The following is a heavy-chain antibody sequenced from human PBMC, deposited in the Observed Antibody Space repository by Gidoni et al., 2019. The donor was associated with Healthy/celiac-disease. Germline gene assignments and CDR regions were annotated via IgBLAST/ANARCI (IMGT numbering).Heavy chain of an antibody. J-gene: IGHJ3*02. CDR1: GGSLSRSSYY. V-gene: IGHV4-39*07. D-gene: IGHD3-22*01. CDR3: ARPYYSDSSGYDTDSFDI. Sequence: QLQLQESGPGLVKPSETLSLTGTVSGGSLSRSSYYWGWSRQPPGKGLEWLGSIYYSGSTYYNPSLKSRVTISVDTSKNQFSLKLSSVTSADTAVYYCARPYYSDSSGYDTDSFDIWGQGTMVTVSS. CDR2: IYYSGST.